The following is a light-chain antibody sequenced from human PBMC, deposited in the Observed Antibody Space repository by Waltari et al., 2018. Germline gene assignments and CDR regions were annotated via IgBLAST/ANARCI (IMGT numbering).Light chain of an antibody. CDR1: SRAVGHYNL. CDR3: CSYAGLGIYV. Sequence: QSGLTQPASVSASPGQSITVSCTGTSRAVGHYNLVSWYQQYPGKAPKLMVYEVTKRTSGVSDRFSGSKSGNTASLTISGLQSEDEADYYCCSYAGLGIYVFGTGTKVTVL. V-gene: IGLV2-23*02. J-gene: IGLJ1*01. CDR2: EVT.